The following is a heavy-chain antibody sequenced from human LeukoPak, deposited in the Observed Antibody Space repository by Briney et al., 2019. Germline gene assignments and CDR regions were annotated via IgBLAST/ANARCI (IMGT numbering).Heavy chain of an antibody. CDR3: ARADYYDSSGYSVDAFDI. CDR2: IYTSGST. V-gene: IGHV4-61*02. CDR1: GGSISSGSYY. J-gene: IGHJ3*02. Sequence: SQTLSLTCTVSGGSISSGSYYWSWIRQPAGKGLEWIGRIYTSGSTNYNPSLKSRVTISVDTSKNQFSLKLSSVTAAHTAVYYCARADYYDSSGYSVDAFDIWGQGTMVTVSS. D-gene: IGHD3-22*01.